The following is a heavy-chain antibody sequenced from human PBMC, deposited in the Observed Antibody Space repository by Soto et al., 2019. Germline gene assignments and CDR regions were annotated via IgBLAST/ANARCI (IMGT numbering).Heavy chain of an antibody. D-gene: IGHD3-9*01. Sequence: SETLSLTCSVSDDSINSDKYYWGWIRQPPGKGLEWIGSVYYRGNAYYNPSLQTQVTISLDKSKSQFSLKLNSVTAADSAVYFCARLEGLATISYYFDFWGPGALVTVSS. J-gene: IGHJ4*02. CDR1: DDSINSDKYY. CDR2: VYYRGNA. CDR3: ARLEGLATISYYFDF. V-gene: IGHV4-39*01.